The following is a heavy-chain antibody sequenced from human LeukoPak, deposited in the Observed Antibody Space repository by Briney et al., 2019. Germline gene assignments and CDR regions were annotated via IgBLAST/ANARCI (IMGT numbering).Heavy chain of an antibody. CDR3: AKDVCTSPRCLLYFDS. CDR2: ISGFNT. J-gene: IGHJ4*02. V-gene: IGHV3-23*01. D-gene: IGHD2-8*01. CDR1: GFAFSNYA. Sequence: GGSLRLSCTTSGFAFSNYAMNWVRQAPGKGPEWVSGISGFNTHYADSVKGRFTIFRDNSKNVLYLQMDRLRAEDTAVYSCAKDVCTSPRCLLYFDSWGRGTLVTVSS.